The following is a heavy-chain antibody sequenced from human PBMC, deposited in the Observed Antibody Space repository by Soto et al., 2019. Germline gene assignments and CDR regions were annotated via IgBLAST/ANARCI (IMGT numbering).Heavy chain of an antibody. CDR3: ARHAVEGYSSTWFNY. Sequence: SETLSLTCPVSGGYIRGYYLSWIRPPPGKGLEWIGYIYHSGSANHNPSLRSRVTISVDTSKNQFSLKVSSVTAADTAVYYCARHAVEGYSSTWFNYWGQGTRVTVSS. D-gene: IGHD6-13*01. V-gene: IGHV4-59*08. CDR2: IYHSGSA. CDR1: GGYIRGYY. J-gene: IGHJ4*02.